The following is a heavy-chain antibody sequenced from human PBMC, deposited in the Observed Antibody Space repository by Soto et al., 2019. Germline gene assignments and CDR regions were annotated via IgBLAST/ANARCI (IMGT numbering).Heavy chain of an antibody. CDR1: GGTFSTYA. D-gene: IGHD5-18*01. CDR2: IIPMFGTA. CDR3: ASGIQLWLRRINSGYSR. Sequence: QVQLVQSGAEVKKPESSVKVSCKAPGGTFSTYAISWVRQAPGQGLEWMGGIIPMFGTANYAQRFQDRVTITADESTKTVYMELSSLRSEDTAVYFCASGIQLWLRRINSGYSRWGQGSPVTVSS. V-gene: IGHV1-69*12. J-gene: IGHJ4*02.